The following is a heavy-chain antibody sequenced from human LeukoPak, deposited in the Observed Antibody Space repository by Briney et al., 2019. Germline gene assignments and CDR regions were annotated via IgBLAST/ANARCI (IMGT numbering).Heavy chain of an antibody. CDR2: IYPADSDT. D-gene: IGHD2-15*01. J-gene: IGHJ5*02. CDR1: GYSFTSYW. Sequence: GESLKISCQASGYSFTSYWIGWVRQMPGKGLEWVGNIYPADSDTRYSPSFQGQVTISADKSISSAYLQWSSLKASDTAMYYCVRSPACSSGTCYPNWFDPWGQGTLVIVSS. V-gene: IGHV5-51*01. CDR3: VRSPACSSGTCYPNWFDP.